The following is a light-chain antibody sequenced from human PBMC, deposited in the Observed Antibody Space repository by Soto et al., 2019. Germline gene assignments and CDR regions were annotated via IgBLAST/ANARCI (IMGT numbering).Light chain of an antibody. V-gene: IGLV1-44*01. Sequence: QSVLTQPPSASGTPGQTIAISCSGGSSNIGSHTVNWYQQLPGTAPRLLIYSNTQRPSGVPDRFSGSKSGTSASLAISGLQSEYEGDYYCAAWDDSLNGMVFGGGTKVTVL. J-gene: IGLJ2*01. CDR3: AAWDDSLNGMV. CDR1: SSNIGSHT. CDR2: SNT.